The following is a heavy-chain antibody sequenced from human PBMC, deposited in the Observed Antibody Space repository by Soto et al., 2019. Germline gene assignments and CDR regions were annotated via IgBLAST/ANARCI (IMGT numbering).Heavy chain of an antibody. V-gene: IGHV4-31*03. CDR1: GGSISTGAYF. D-gene: IGHD1-26*01. CDR2: ISYSGAT. J-gene: IGHJ4*02. Sequence: QVQLQASGPGLVKPSQTLSLTCSVSGGSISTGAYFWAWIRQHPGKGLEWIGNISYSGATNYNPSLKSRLTISIDTSKTQFSVRLSSVTAADTAVYYCARVSGTYPNHFDYWGQGTLVTVSS. CDR3: ARVSGTYPNHFDY.